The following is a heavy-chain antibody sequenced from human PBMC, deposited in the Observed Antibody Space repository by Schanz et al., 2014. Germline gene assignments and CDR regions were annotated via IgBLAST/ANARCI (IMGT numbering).Heavy chain of an antibody. CDR3: ATEGPRGTRHPINYYDAMDN. Sequence: EVQLLESGGGLVQPGGSLRLSCAASGFTFSIYGMSWIRQAPGKGLEWISYISFSGNTIYYADSVKGRFTISRDNAKNSVFLQMNRPRAEDTAVYYCATEGPRGTRHPINYYDAMDNWGQGTKVTV. CDR2: ISFSGNTI. CDR1: GFTFSIYG. D-gene: IGHD6-6*01. J-gene: IGHJ6*02. V-gene: IGHV3-48*01.